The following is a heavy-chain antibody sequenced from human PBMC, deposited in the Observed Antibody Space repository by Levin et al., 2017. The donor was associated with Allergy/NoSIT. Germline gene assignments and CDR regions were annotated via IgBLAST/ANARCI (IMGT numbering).Heavy chain of an antibody. CDR1: GYTFRVYA. D-gene: IGHD6-19*01. CDR2: ISPNNGHT. Sequence: GESLKISCKASGYTFRVYAIIWVRQAPGEGLEWLGWISPNNGHTKVSHKVQGRVTMTTDASTTTAYLDIRSLTSDDTAVYYCAGDLGTGWYDNAFEIWGQGTLVSVSS. J-gene: IGHJ3*02. V-gene: IGHV1-18*01. CDR3: AGDLGTGWYDNAFEI.